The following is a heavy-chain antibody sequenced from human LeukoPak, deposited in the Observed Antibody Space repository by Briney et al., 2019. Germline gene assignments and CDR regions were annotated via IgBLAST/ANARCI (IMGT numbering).Heavy chain of an antibody. Sequence: SVEVSCKAFGFTFSNSAMQWVRQARGQRLEWIGWIVVGSGNTNYAQKFQQRLTITRDMSTSTAYMELSSLRSEDTAVYFCAADLYCSGGSCSVHWGQGTLVTVSS. J-gene: IGHJ4*02. D-gene: IGHD2-15*01. CDR2: IVVGSGNT. CDR3: AADLYCSGGSCSVH. CDR1: GFTFSNSA. V-gene: IGHV1-58*02.